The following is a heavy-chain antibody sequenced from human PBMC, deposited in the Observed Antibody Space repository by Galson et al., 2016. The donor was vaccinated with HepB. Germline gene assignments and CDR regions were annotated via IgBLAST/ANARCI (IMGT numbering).Heavy chain of an antibody. J-gene: IGHJ4*02. D-gene: IGHD3-22*01. CDR2: ISYDGSNK. V-gene: IGHV3-30*18. CDR3: AKGRIVVVTKGYYFDS. Sequence: SLRLSCAASGFTFSAYGMHWVRQAPGKGLEWVAVISYDGSNKYYADSVKGRFTISRDNTKNTLYLQMNSLRAEDTAVYYCAKGRIVVVTKGYYFDSWGQGTLVTVSS. CDR1: GFTFSAYG.